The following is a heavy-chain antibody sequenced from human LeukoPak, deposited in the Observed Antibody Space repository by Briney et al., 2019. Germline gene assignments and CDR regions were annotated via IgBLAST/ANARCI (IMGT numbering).Heavy chain of an antibody. J-gene: IGHJ6*02. CDR2: IDPSDSYT. CDR1: GYSFTSYW. V-gene: IGHV5-10-1*01. Sequence: GESLKISCKGSGYSFTSYWISWVRQMPGKGVEWMGRIDPSDSYTNYSPSFQGHVTISADKSISTAYLQWSSLKASDTAMYYCARQPIAYIFYGMDVWGQGTTVTVSS. CDR3: ARQPIAYIFYGMDV. D-gene: IGHD2-21*01.